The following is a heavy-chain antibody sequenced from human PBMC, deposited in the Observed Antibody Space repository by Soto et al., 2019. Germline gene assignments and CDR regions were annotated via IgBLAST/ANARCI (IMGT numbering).Heavy chain of an antibody. V-gene: IGHV1-69*01. CDR1: RGTFTNYA. J-gene: IGHJ4*02. CDR2: IMPFFGSG. CDR3: ARDRAGYYSHFVY. Sequence: QVYLVQSGAEVKKPGSSVKVSCKALRGTFTNYAFSWGRQAPGQGLEWMGGIMPFFGSGNYAQKFQGRINMTADASTSSVYLELTSLRSEDTDVYYCARDRAGYYSHFVYWGQGTLVTVYS. D-gene: IGHD3-22*01.